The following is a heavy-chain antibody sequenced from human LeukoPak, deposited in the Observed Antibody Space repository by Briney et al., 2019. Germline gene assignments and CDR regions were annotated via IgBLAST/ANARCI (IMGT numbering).Heavy chain of an antibody. CDR3: ARAGGYYDSSGYYYDY. CDR1: GFTFSSYW. J-gene: IGHJ4*02. CDR2: IKQDGSEK. Sequence: GGSLRLSCAASGFTFSSYWMNWVRQAPGKGLEWVANIKQDGSEKYYVDSVKGRFTISRDNAKNSLYLQMNSLRAEDTAVYYCARAGGYYDSSGYYYDYWGQGTLVTVSS. V-gene: IGHV3-7*03. D-gene: IGHD3-22*01.